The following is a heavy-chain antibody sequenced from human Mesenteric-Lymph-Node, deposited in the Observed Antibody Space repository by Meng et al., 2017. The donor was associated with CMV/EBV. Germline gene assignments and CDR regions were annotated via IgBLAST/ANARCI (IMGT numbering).Heavy chain of an antibody. J-gene: IGHJ4*02. CDR3: ARERSDFWSGYPDY. CDR1: GFIFDDYA. CDR2: ITWDGGST. Sequence: GESLKISCAASGFIFDDYAMHWVRQVPGKGLEWVSLITWDGGSTYYADSVKGRFTISRDNAKNSLYLQMNSLRAEDTAVYYCARERSDFWSGYPDYWGQGTLVTVSS. D-gene: IGHD3-3*01. V-gene: IGHV3-43D*03.